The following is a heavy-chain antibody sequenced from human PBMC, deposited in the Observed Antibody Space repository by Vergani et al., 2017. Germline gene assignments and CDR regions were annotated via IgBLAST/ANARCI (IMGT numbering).Heavy chain of an antibody. CDR3: AKDLSSSTAWPHSDS. J-gene: IGHJ4*02. D-gene: IGHD2-8*02. CDR1: GFSFRGHG. CDR2: ISYDGDRR. Sequence: QVHLVESGGGVVQPGRSLTLSCVASGFSFRGHGMHWVRQAPGKGLEWVAMISYDGDRRDYGDFAKGRFTISRDSSKTVYLQMNSLRVEDTAMYFCAKDLSSSTAWPHSDSRGQETLVTVSS. V-gene: IGHV3-30*18.